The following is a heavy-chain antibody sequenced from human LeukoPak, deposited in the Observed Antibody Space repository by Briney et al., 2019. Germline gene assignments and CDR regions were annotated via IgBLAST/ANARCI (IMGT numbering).Heavy chain of an antibody. Sequence: GGSLRLSCVVSGFTFNKSWMNWVRQAPGKGLQWVANMDPSGSQKRYVDSVRGRFTISKDSTGTSLYLDMHSLRAEDTAIYYCAIWTSGNYWGQGTLVTISS. V-gene: IGHV3-7*01. CDR3: AIWTSGNY. CDR2: MDPSGSQK. CDR1: GFTFNKSW. D-gene: IGHD3/OR15-3a*01. J-gene: IGHJ4*02.